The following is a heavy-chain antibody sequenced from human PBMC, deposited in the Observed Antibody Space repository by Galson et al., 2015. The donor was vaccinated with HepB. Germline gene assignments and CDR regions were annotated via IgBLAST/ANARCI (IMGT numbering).Heavy chain of an antibody. CDR3: ARDRSLTNEKYSSSWYDSDYYGMDV. Sequence: CAISGDSVSSNSAAWNWIRQSPSRGLEWLGRTYYRSKWYNDYAVSVKSRITINPDTSKNQFSLQLNSVTPEDTAVYYCARDRSLTNEKYSSSWYDSDYYGMDVWGQGTTVTVSS. CDR2: TYYRSKWYN. V-gene: IGHV6-1*01. CDR1: GDSVSSNSAA. D-gene: IGHD6-13*01. J-gene: IGHJ6*02.